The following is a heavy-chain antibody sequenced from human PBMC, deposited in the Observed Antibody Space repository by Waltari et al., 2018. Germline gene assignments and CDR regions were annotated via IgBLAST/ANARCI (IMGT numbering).Heavy chain of an antibody. Sequence: QVQLQQSGPGLVKPSQTLSLTCAISGDSVSSNSAAWNWIRQSPSRGLEWLGRATYGSKGYTDYAVSVKILITINPVTSQNQFPLQLNSVTPEDTAVYYCAKGIRNDVLLSYWGQGTLVTVSS. D-gene: IGHD1-1*01. J-gene: IGHJ4*02. CDR3: AKGIRNDVLLSY. CDR2: ATYGSKGYT. V-gene: IGHV6-1*01. CDR1: GDSVSSNSAA.